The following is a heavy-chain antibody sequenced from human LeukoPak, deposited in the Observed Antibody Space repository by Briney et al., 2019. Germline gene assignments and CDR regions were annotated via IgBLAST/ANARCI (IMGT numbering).Heavy chain of an antibody. CDR1: GYTLTELS. V-gene: IGHV1-69*13. CDR2: IIPIFGTA. J-gene: IGHJ3*02. D-gene: IGHD3-22*01. CDR3: ARAKRRITMIFDAFDI. Sequence: ASVKVSCKVSGYTLTELSMHWVRQAPGQGLEWMGGIIPIFGTANYAQKFQGRVTITADESTSTAYMELSSLRSEDTAVYYCARAKRRITMIFDAFDIWGQGTMVTVSS.